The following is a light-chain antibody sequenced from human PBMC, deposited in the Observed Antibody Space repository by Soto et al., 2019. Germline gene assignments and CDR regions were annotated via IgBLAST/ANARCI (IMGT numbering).Light chain of an antibody. J-gene: IGKJ4*01. CDR3: QQYYSTPLT. V-gene: IGKV4-1*01. Sequence: DIQMTQSPPSLSASVGDRVTIICRASEGINIYLAWFQQKPGQPPKLLIYWASTREFGVPDRFSGSGSGTDFTLTISSLQAEDVAVYYCQQYYSTPLTFGGGTKVDI. CDR1: EGINIY. CDR2: WAS.